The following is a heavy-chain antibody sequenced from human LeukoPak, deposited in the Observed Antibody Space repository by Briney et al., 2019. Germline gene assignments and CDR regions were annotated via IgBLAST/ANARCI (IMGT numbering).Heavy chain of an antibody. CDR2: ISYDGSNK. J-gene: IGHJ3*02. V-gene: IGHV3-30-3*01. CDR1: GFTFSSYA. D-gene: IGHD3-22*01. CDR3: ARDDSGLGAFDI. Sequence: GGSLRLSRAASGFTFSSYAMHWVRQAPGKGLEWVAVISYDGSNKYYADSVKGRFTISRDNSKNTLYLQMNSLRAEDTAVYYCARDDSGLGAFDIWGQGTMVTV.